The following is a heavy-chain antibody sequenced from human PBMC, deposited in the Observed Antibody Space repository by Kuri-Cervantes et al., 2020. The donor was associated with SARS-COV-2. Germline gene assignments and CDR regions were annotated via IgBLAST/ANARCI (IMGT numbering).Heavy chain of an antibody. D-gene: IGHD3-3*01. Sequence: LSLTCAASGFTFDDYAMHWVRQAPEKGLEWVSGISWNSGSIGYADSVKGRFTISRDNAKNSLYLQMNSLRAEDMALYYCAKARKGDLRPTVFDYWGQGTLVTVSS. CDR3: AKARKGDLRPTVFDY. V-gene: IGHV3-9*03. CDR2: ISWNSGSI. CDR1: GFTFDDYA. J-gene: IGHJ4*02.